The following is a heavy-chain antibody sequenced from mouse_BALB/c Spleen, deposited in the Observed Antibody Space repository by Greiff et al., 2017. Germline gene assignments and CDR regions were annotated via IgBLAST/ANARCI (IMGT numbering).Heavy chain of an antibody. D-gene: IGHD1-1*02. CDR3: ARGVSGTAWFAY. J-gene: IGHJ3*01. CDR2: ISYDGSN. Sequence: EVHLVESGPGLVKPSQSLSLTCSVTGYSITSGYYWNWIRQFPGNKLEWMGYISYDGSNNYNPSLKNRISITRDTSKNQFFLKLNSVTTEDTATYYCARGVSGTAWFAYWGQGTLVTVSA. V-gene: IGHV3-6*02. CDR1: GYSITSGYY.